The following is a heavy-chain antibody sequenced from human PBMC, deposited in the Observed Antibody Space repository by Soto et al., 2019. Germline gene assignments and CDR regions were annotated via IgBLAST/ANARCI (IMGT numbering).Heavy chain of an antibody. V-gene: IGHV4-4*01. J-gene: IGHJ4*02. CDR1: SGSISSSSC. Sequence: GTISLRCAVSSGSISSSSCWTCVRQSPGKGLEWIGEIFESGATNYNPSLKSRLTMSVDKSKNQFSLNLSSLTAADTAVYFCTTSHAAELNICGQGTLVTVYS. CDR3: TTSHAAELNI. D-gene: IGHD1-7*01. CDR2: IFESGAT.